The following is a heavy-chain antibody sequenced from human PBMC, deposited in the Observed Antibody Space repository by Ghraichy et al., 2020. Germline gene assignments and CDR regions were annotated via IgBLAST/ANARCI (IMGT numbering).Heavy chain of an antibody. CDR1: GYTFSGYW. J-gene: IGHJ4*02. CDR3: ARDGGDSCRGGTCFGQ. Sequence: ASVKVSCKASGYTFSGYWMHWVRQAPGQGLEWMGCINPNSGDPTYAQNFQGRVILTRDASISTPYLQLSSVTSGDTATYYCARDGGDSCRGGTCFGQWGQGTLVT. CDR2: INPNSGDP. V-gene: IGHV1-2*02. D-gene: IGHD2-15*01.